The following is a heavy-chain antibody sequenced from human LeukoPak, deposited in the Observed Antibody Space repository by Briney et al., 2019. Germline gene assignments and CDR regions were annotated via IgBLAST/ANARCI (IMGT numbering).Heavy chain of an antibody. J-gene: IGHJ4*02. CDR3: AKSTGGGIDDPTPL. D-gene: IGHD6-13*01. CDR2: ISYDGSNK. Sequence: GGSLGLSCAASGFTFSSYGMHWVRQAPGKGLEWVAVISYDGSNKYYADSVKGRFTISRDNSKNTLYLQMNSLRAEDTAVYYCAKSTGGGIDDPTPLWGQGTLVTVSS. V-gene: IGHV3-30*18. CDR1: GFTFSSYG.